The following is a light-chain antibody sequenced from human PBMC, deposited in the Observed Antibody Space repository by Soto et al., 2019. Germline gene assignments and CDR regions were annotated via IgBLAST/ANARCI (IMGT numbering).Light chain of an antibody. Sequence: DIVMTQSPDSLAVSLGERATINCKSSQSVLYSSNNKNYLAWYQQKPGQPPKLLIYWASTRESGVPDRFSGSGSVTDFTLTISSRQAEDVAVYYCQQYDSTPYTFGQGTKLEIK. CDR2: WAS. V-gene: IGKV4-1*01. CDR3: QQYDSTPYT. J-gene: IGKJ2*01. CDR1: QSVLYSSNNKNY.